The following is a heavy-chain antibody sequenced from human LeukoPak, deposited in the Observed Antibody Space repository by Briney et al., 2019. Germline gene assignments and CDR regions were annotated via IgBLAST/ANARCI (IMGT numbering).Heavy chain of an antibody. Sequence: PGGSLRLSCGASGFNFNMAWMSWVRQAPGKGLEWVVRIKSITDDGAVDYASPVNGRLSISKDYSKNTLYLQMNSLKPEDTAVYYCARAKPISGQPLNYWGQGTLVTVSS. V-gene: IGHV3-15*01. CDR1: GFNFNMAW. CDR2: IKSITDDGAV. CDR3: ARAKPISGQPLNY. D-gene: IGHD1-14*01. J-gene: IGHJ4*02.